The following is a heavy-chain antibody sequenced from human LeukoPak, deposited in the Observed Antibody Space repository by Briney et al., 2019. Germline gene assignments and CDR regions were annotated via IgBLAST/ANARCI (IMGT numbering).Heavy chain of an antibody. Sequence: TSETLSLTCTVSGGSISSYYWSWIRQPPGKGLEWIGYIYYSGSTNYNPSLKSRVTISVDTSKNQFSLKLSSVTAADTAVYYCARSHWDSFDYWGQGTLVTVSS. V-gene: IGHV4-59*01. J-gene: IGHJ4*02. D-gene: IGHD3-22*01. CDR2: IYYSGST. CDR3: ARSHWDSFDY. CDR1: GGSISSYY.